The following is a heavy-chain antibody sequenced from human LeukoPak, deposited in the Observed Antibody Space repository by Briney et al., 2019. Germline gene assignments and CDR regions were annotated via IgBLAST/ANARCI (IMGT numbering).Heavy chain of an antibody. D-gene: IGHD3-22*01. V-gene: IGHV3-53*01. CDR1: GFTVSSNY. CDR3: AYDSSGYYYDAFDI. CDR2: IYSGGST. J-gene: IGHJ3*02. Sequence: GGSLRLSCAASGFTVSSNYMSWVRQAPGKGLEGASVIYSGGSTYYADSVKGRFTISRDNSKNTLYLQMNSLRAEDTAVYYCAYDSSGYYYDAFDIWGQGTMVTVSS.